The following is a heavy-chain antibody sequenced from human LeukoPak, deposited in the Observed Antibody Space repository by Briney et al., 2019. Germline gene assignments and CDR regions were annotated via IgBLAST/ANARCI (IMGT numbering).Heavy chain of an antibody. CDR1: GFTFSDYY. Sequence: GGSLRLSCTASGFTFSDYYMTWIRQAPGKGLEWLSHISSTASSISYANSVKGRFTISRDNAKDSLYLEMNSLRVGDTAVYYCARSGILYALDNWGQGTLVTVSS. D-gene: IGHD2-8*01. CDR2: ISSTASSI. J-gene: IGHJ4*02. CDR3: ARSGILYALDN. V-gene: IGHV3-11*04.